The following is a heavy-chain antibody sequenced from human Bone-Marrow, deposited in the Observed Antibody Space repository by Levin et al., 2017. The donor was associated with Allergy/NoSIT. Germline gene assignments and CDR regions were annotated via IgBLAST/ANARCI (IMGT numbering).Heavy chain of an antibody. CDR1: GQSFSGYY. CDR3: ARAGRNTSNLLYSYYYYMDV. Sequence: GSLRLSCAVYGQSFSGYYWSWVRQPPGKGLEWIGDIDHSGKTNYYPSLKSRVTISLDMSKNQFSLKLSSVTAADTAVYYCARAGRNTSNLLYSYYYYMDVWGKGTPVTVSS. J-gene: IGHJ6*03. V-gene: IGHV4-34*01. CDR2: IDHSGKT. D-gene: IGHD1/OR15-1a*01.